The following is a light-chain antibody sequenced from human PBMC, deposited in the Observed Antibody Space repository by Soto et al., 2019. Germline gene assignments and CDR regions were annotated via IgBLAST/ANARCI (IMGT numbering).Light chain of an antibody. CDR3: QQYNSAPQT. Sequence: DIQMTHSPSSLSVSVGDRLTITCRASQSISNYLDWYQQKPGKVPKLLIYAASTLQSGVSSRFSGSGSGTDFTLTISSLQPEDVATYYCQQYNSAPQTFGGGTKVDIK. J-gene: IGKJ4*01. CDR2: AAS. V-gene: IGKV1-27*01. CDR1: QSISNY.